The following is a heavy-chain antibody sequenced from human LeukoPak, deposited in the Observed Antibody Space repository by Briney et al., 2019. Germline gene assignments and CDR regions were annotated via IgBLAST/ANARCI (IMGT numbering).Heavy chain of an antibody. J-gene: IGHJ2*01. V-gene: IGHV3-23*01. CDR1: GFTFSSYA. D-gene: IGHD2-15*01. CDR3: ARDPRPYCSGGSCYPHWYYDL. Sequence: PGGSLRLSCAASGFTFSSYAMSWVRQAPGKGLEWVSAISGSGGNTHYADSVKGRFTISRDNAKNSLYLQMNSLRAEDTAVYYCARDPRPYCSGGSCYPHWYYDLWGRGTLVTVSS. CDR2: ISGSGGNT.